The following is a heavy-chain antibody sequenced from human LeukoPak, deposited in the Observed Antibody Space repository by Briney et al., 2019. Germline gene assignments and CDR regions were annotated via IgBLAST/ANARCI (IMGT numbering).Heavy chain of an antibody. CDR2: ISSSSSTI. D-gene: IGHD5-24*01. J-gene: IGHJ3*02. CDR3: AKDMDGYNPNDAFDI. CDR1: GFTFSSYS. Sequence: PGGSLRLSCAASGFTFSSYSMNWVRQAPGKGLEWVSYISSSSSTIYYADSVKGRFTISRDNAKNSLYLQMNSLRAEDTALYYCAKDMDGYNPNDAFDIWGQGTMVTVSS. V-gene: IGHV3-48*01.